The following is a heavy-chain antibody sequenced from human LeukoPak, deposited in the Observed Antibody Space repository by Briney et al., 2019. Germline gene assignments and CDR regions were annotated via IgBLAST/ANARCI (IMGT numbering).Heavy chain of an antibody. CDR3: ARASRDGYNQNFDH. J-gene: IGHJ4*02. CDR2: IYPGGSET. Sequence: GESLKISCKGLGYSFSSYWNAWVRQRPGKGLEWMGIIYPGGSETRYDPSFRGQVTISADMSTSTAYLQWSSLRASDTAMYYCARASRDGYNQNFDHWGQGTLVTVSS. CDR1: GYSFSSYW. D-gene: IGHD5-24*01. V-gene: IGHV5-51*01.